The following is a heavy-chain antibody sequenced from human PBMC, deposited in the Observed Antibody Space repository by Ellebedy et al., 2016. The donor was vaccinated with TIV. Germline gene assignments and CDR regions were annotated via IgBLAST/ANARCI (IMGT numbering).Heavy chain of an antibody. V-gene: IGHV3-23*01. Sequence: GGSLRLSCAASGFTFSKTVSWVRQAPGKGLECVSDVSWSGGDSFYADSVKGRFTVSRDKSNNTVYLQMNSLRIDDTAVYYCATRQRLDGFDIWGQGTLVTVSS. D-gene: IGHD6-25*01. CDR2: VSWSGGDS. J-gene: IGHJ3*02. CDR3: ATRQRLDGFDI. CDR1: GFTFSKT.